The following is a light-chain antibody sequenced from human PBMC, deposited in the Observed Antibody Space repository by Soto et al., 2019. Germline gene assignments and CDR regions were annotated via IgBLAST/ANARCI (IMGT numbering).Light chain of an antibody. V-gene: IGKV1-5*01. Sequence: DIQMTQSPSTLSASVGDRVTITCRASESISSWLAWYQQKPGKAPKVLIYDASSLESGVPSRFSGSGSRTEFTLSITSLQSEDFATYYCQQYSTYVYTFGQGTKLEIK. CDR1: ESISSW. CDR2: DAS. J-gene: IGKJ2*01. CDR3: QQYSTYVYT.